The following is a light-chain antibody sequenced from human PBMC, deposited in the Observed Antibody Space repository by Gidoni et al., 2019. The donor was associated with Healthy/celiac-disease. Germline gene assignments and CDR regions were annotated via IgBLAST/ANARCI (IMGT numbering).Light chain of an antibody. CDR3: SSYTSSSTSYV. Sequence: QSALTQPASVSRSPGPSITISCTGTRSDVGGYNYVSWYQQHPGKAPKLMIYDVSNRPSGVSNRFSGSKSGNTASLTISGLQAEDEADYYCSSYTSSSTSYVFGTGTKVTVL. V-gene: IGLV2-14*01. CDR1: RSDVGGYNY. J-gene: IGLJ1*01. CDR2: DVS.